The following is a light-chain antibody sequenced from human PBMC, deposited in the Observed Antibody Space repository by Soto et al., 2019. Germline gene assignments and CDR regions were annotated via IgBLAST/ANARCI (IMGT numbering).Light chain of an antibody. CDR3: QQYNNWPRT. J-gene: IGKJ1*01. V-gene: IGKV3-15*01. CDR1: QSVSSN. Sequence: EIVMMQSPATLSVSPGERATLSCRASQSVSSNLAWYQQKPGHAPRLLIYGASTRATGIPARFSGSGSGTEFTLTISSLQSEDFAVYYCQQYNNWPRTFGQGTKVDIK. CDR2: GAS.